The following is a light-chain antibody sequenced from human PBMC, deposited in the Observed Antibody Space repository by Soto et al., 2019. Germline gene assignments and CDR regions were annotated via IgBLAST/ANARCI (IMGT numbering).Light chain of an antibody. CDR2: GAS. CDR3: QQSYNSPPWT. J-gene: IGKJ1*01. V-gene: IGKV1-39*01. Sequence: DIQMTQFPSSLSASVGDRVTITCRASQTVSTYLNWYQQKPGKAPQLLIYGASSLQSGVPSRFSGSGSGTDFTLTISSLQPEDFATYYCQQSYNSPPWTCGQGTKVEI. CDR1: QTVSTY.